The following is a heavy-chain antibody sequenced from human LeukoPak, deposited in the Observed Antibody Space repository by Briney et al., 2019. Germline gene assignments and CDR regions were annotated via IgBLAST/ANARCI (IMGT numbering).Heavy chain of an antibody. CDR2: IYHSGST. Sequence: SQTLSLTCAVSGGSISSGGYSWSWIRQPPGKGLEWIGYIYHSGSTYYNPSLKSRVTISVDRSKNQFSLKLSSVTAADTAVYYCASSSHARATSVGERPDAFDIWGQGTMVTASS. CDR3: ASSSHARATSVGERPDAFDI. V-gene: IGHV4-30-2*01. D-gene: IGHD3-16*01. CDR1: GGSISSGGYS. J-gene: IGHJ3*02.